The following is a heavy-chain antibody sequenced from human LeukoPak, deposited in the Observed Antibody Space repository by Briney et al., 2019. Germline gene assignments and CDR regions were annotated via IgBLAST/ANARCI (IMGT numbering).Heavy chain of an antibody. CDR2: IKYDGSVQ. J-gene: IGHJ6*02. Sequence: GGSLRLSCTSSGFIFSSHWMNWVRQAPGKGPEWVANIKYDGSVQYYVDSVKGRFSISRDNTKNLLYLQMNNLRAEDTAVYYCARGLLELPKFYYYGMDIWGQGTTVTVSS. CDR3: ARGLLELPKFYYYGMDI. V-gene: IGHV3-7*03. CDR1: GFIFSSHW. D-gene: IGHD1-26*01.